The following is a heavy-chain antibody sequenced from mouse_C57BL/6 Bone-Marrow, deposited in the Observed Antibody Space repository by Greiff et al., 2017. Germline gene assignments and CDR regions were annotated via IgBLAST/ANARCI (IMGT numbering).Heavy chain of an antibody. Sequence: VQLQQSGAELARPGASVKLSCKASGYTFTSYGISWVKQRTGQGLEWIGEIYPRSGNTYYNEKFKGKATLTADKSSSTAYMELRSLTSEDSAVYFCAVNWGVAYWGQGTLVTVSA. J-gene: IGHJ3*01. D-gene: IGHD4-1*01. CDR3: AVNWGVAY. CDR2: IYPRSGNT. V-gene: IGHV1-81*01. CDR1: GYTFTSYG.